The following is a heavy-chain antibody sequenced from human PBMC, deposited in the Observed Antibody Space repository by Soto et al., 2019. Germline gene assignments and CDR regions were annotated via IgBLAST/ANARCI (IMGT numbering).Heavy chain of an antibody. V-gene: IGHV6-1*01. CDR2: TYYRSKWYN. CDR1: GDSVSSNSAA. J-gene: IGHJ4*02. D-gene: IGHD1-1*01. Sequence: PSQTLSLTCAISGDSVSSNSAAWNWIRQSPSRGLEWLGRTYYRSKWYNGYAVSVKSRITINPDTSKNQFSLQLNSVTPEDTAVYYCARDSTWNWNVPFDYWGQGTLVTVSS. CDR3: ARDSTWNWNVPFDY.